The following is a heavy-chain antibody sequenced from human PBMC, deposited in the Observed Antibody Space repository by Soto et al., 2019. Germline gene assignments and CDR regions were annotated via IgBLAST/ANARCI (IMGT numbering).Heavy chain of an antibody. CDR2: IYYTGST. Sequence: SETLSLTCTVSGGSISSSSYYWGWIRQPPGKGLEWIGSIYYTGSTYYNPSLKSRVTISVDTSKNQFSLKLSSVTAADTAVYYCARQRRYYYDSSGYPDYWGQGTLVTVSS. V-gene: IGHV4-39*01. CDR1: GGSISSSSYY. CDR3: ARQRRYYYDSSGYPDY. J-gene: IGHJ4*02. D-gene: IGHD3-22*01.